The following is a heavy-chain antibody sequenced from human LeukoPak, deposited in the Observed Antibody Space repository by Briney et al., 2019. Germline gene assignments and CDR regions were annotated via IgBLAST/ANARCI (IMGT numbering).Heavy chain of an antibody. J-gene: IGHJ4*02. CDR1: GFTFSSYG. D-gene: IGHD1-26*01. V-gene: IGHV3-30*03. Sequence: GRSLRLSCAASGFTFSSYGMHWVRQAPGKGLEWVAVISYDGSNKYYADSVKGRFTISRDNSKNTLYLQMNSLRAEDTAVYYCARRRELLDYWGQGTLVTVFS. CDR2: ISYDGSNK. CDR3: ARRRELLDY.